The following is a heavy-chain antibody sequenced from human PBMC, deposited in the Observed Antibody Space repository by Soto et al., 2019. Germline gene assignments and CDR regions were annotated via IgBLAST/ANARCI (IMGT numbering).Heavy chain of an antibody. CDR2: IDWDDDK. D-gene: IGHD6-13*01. CDR3: ARLRYSSSWSYGVDV. V-gene: IGHV2-70*01. Sequence: SGLTLVSNTHTLTLTGTFAGFSLSTSGMCVSWIRQPPGKALEWLALIDWDDDKYYSTSLKTRLTISKDTSKNQVVLTMTNMDPVDTATYYCARLRYSSSWSYGVDVWGQGTTVTVSS. CDR1: GFSLSTSGMC. J-gene: IGHJ6*02.